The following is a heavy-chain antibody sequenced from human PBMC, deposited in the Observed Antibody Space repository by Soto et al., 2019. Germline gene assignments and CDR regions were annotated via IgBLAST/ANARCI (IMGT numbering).Heavy chain of an antibody. CDR1: GYTLTSYG. D-gene: IGHD4-17*01. CDR2: ISAYNGNT. J-gene: IGHJ5*02. V-gene: IGHV1-18*01. Sequence: GASVKVSCTASGYTLTSYGISWVRQAPGQGLEWMGWISAYNGNTNYAQKLQGRVTMTTDTSTSTAYMELRSLRSDDTAVYYCARVGHGYGDYAIARFDPWGQGTLVTVSS. CDR3: ARVGHGYGDYAIARFDP.